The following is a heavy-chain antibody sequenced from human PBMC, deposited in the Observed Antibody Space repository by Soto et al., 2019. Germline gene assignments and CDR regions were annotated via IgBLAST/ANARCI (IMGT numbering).Heavy chain of an antibody. D-gene: IGHD3-3*01. CDR3: AKDLGTDDFWSAYYTYYYMDG. Sequence: EVQLLESGGGLVQPGGSLRLSCAASGFTFSSYALNWVRQAPGKGLEWVSVISGSGDNTYYADSVKGRFTISRDNSKNTLYLQMNSLRAEDTAVYYCAKDLGTDDFWSAYYTYYYMDGWGKGNRVTVSS. CDR2: ISGSGDNT. V-gene: IGHV3-23*01. J-gene: IGHJ6*03. CDR1: GFTFSSYA.